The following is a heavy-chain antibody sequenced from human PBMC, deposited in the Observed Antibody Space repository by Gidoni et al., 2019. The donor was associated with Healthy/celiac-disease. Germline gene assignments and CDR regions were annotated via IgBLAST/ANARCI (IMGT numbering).Heavy chain of an antibody. CDR2: IRSKADGGTT. J-gene: IGHJ4*02. D-gene: IGHD6-13*01. V-gene: IGHV3-49*03. Sequence: EVQLVESGGGFVQPGWSLRLSCPASGFTLGHYAMSWFRQPPGKGLEWVGFIRSKADGGTTEYAASVKGRFTISRDDSKSIAYLQMNSLKTEDTAVYYCTRESPLAAGVSVAWGQGTLVTVSS. CDR1: GFTLGHYA. CDR3: TRESPLAAGVSVA.